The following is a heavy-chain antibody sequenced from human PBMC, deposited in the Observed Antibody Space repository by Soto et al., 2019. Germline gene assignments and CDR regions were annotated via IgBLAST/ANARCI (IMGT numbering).Heavy chain of an antibody. CDR3: ATGRPGYYTLDV. CDR2: IDPSDTYT. V-gene: IGHV5-10-1*01. CDR1: RYIFTNYW. J-gene: IGHJ6*02. Sequence: GESLKISCKGSRYIFTNYWINWCRQIPGKGLEWMGKIDPSDTYTNYSPSFQGHVTISAEKSISTAYLQWSSLTASDTAIYYCATGRPGYYTLDVWGQGTTVTVSS. D-gene: IGHD6-6*01.